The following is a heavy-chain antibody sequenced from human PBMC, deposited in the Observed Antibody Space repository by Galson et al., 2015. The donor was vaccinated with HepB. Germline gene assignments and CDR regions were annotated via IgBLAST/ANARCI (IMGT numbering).Heavy chain of an antibody. CDR2: FDPEDGET. CDR1: GYTLTELS. CDR3: AAVTRSSYNWFDP. V-gene: IGHV1-24*01. J-gene: IGHJ5*02. Sequence: SVKVSCKVSGYTLTELSMHWVRQAPGKGLEWMGGFDPEDGETIYAQKFQGRVTMTEDTSTDTAYMELSSLRSEDTAVYYCAAVTRSSYNWFDPWGQGTLVTVSS. D-gene: IGHD5-18*01.